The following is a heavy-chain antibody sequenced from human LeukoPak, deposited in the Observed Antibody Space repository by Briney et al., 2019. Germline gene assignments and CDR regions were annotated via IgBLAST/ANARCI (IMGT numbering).Heavy chain of an antibody. V-gene: IGHV3-30*02. Sequence: PGGSLRLSCAASGFTFRSYGMHWVRQAPGKGLEWVAFTRYDGSITYYADSVKGRFSISRDNSKNTLHLQMNSLRAEDTAVYYCVKDKRDDYDEYYFDYWGQGTLVTVSS. D-gene: IGHD4-17*01. CDR1: GFTFRSYG. CDR2: TRYDGSIT. CDR3: VKDKRDDYDEYYFDY. J-gene: IGHJ4*02.